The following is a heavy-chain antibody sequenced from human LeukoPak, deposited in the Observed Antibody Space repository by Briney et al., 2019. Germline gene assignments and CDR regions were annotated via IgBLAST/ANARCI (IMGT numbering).Heavy chain of an antibody. CDR3: ASNPYHSGYSGRENYYGMDV. Sequence: ASVTVSFKASGGTFTSYAISWVRQAPGQGGEWMGRIIPILGIAHYAQTFQRRVTITPAKSTSTASMELSTLRSEDTAVYYCASNPYHSGYSGRENYYGMDVWGQGTTVTVSS. D-gene: IGHD3-22*01. CDR2: IIPILGIA. J-gene: IGHJ6*02. CDR1: GGTFTSYA. V-gene: IGHV1-69*04.